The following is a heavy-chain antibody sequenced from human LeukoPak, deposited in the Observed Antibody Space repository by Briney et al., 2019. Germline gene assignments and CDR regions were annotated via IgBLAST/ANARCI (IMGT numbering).Heavy chain of an antibody. CDR3: ARILTVTGYFGY. Sequence: SGPTLLQPTPTLTLTCTFSGFSLSTSGVGVGWIRHPPGKALECLARIDWDDEKYYRTSLKTKLTISKETSKTQVVLTMTNMDPMDTATYYCARILTVTGYFGYWGQGTLVTVSS. V-gene: IGHV2-70*11. CDR1: GFSLSTSGVG. D-gene: IGHD4-11*01. J-gene: IGHJ4*02. CDR2: IDWDDEK.